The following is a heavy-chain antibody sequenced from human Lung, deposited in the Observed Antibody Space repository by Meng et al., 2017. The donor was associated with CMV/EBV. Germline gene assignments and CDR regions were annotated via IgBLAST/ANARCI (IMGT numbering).Heavy chain of an antibody. CDR2: IKTDGTYS. D-gene: IGHD1-1*01. V-gene: IGHV3-74*01. CDR1: GFTFSRYW. Sequence: SCAASGFTFSRYWMHWVRQTPEKGLVWVSRIKTDGTYSNYADYVKGRFTISRDNARNTLYLQMNSLRGEDTAVYFCVRDGDHWNFDYWGQGTLVPSPQ. CDR3: VRDGDHWNFDY. J-gene: IGHJ4*02.